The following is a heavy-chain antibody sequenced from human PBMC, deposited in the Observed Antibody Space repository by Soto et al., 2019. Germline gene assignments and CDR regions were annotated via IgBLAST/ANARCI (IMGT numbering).Heavy chain of an antibody. CDR2: IIPFIGAP. Sequence: QVQLVQSGAEVKKPGSSVKVSCKASGGTFNTYSFGWLRQAPGQGLQWMGSIIPFIGAPNYAQNFQDRVTITADESATTAYMELSGLKSEDTAVYFCARGGDSSALRAFYPYGFDVWGQGTSVTVSS. CDR1: GGTFNTYS. CDR3: ARGGDSSALRAFYPYGFDV. D-gene: IGHD6-6*01. V-gene: IGHV1-69*18. J-gene: IGHJ6*02.